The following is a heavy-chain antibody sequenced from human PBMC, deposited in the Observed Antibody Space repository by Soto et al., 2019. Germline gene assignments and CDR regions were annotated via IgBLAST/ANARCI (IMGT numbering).Heavy chain of an antibody. Sequence: PGGSLRLSCAASGFTFSSYAMSWVRQAPGKGLEWVSAISGSGGSTYYADSVKGRFTISRDNSKNTLYLQMNSLRAEDTAVYYCAKGYGYSSSRDSYFDYWGQGTLVTVSS. CDR1: GFTFSSYA. CDR2: ISGSGGST. CDR3: AKGYGYSSSRDSYFDY. V-gene: IGHV3-23*01. J-gene: IGHJ4*02. D-gene: IGHD6-6*01.